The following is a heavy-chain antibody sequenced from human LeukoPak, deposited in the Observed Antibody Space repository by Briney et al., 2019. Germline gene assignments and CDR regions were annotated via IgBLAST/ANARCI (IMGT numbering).Heavy chain of an antibody. J-gene: IGHJ4*02. CDR3: AGGWAYDY. Sequence: PSQTLSLTCTVSGGSTNTGGYYWSWIRQPPGKGLEWIGYIYYSGSTNYNPSLKSRVTMSVDTSKNQFSLKLSSVTAADTAVYYCAGGWAYDYWGQGTLVTVSS. V-gene: IGHV4-61*08. CDR2: IYYSGST. D-gene: IGHD6-13*01. CDR1: GGSTNTGGYY.